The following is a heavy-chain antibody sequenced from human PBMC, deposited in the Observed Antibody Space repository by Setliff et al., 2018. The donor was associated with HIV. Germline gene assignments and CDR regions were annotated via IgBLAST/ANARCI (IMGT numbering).Heavy chain of an antibody. CDR1: GFTVSSNY. D-gene: IGHD6-6*01. CDR2: IYSGGST. CDR3: ATDWGRFSSSAFPFEY. Sequence: QPGGSLRLSCAASGFTVSSNYMSWVRQAPGKGLEWVSGIYSGGSTYYADSVRGQFTVSRDNSKNTLYLEMHSLRPADTAVYYCATDWGRFSSSAFPFEYWGQGALVTVSS. V-gene: IGHV3-66*02. J-gene: IGHJ4*02.